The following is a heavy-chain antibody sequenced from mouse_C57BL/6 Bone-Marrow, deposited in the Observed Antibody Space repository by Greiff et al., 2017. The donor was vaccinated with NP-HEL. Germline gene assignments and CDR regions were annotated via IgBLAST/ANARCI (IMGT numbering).Heavy chain of an antibody. CDR2: IYPGNSDT. V-gene: IGHV1-5*01. D-gene: IGHD1-1*01. CDR3: TRTYGSSYYWYFDV. J-gene: IGHJ1*03. Sequence: EVQGVESGTVLARPGASVKMSCKTSGYTFTSYWMHWVKQRPGQGLEWIGAIYPGNSDTSYNQKFKGKAKLTAVTSASTAYMELSSLTNEDSAVYYCTRTYGSSYYWYFDVWGTGTTVTVSS. CDR1: GYTFTSYW.